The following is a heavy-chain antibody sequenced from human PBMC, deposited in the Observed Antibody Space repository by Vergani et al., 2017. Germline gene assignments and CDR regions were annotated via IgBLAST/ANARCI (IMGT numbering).Heavy chain of an antibody. CDR2: IYYSGST. J-gene: IGHJ6*02. D-gene: IGHD2-2*01. CDR1: GGSISSGGYY. CDR3: ARVGCSSTSCKDYYYGMDV. Sequence: QVQLPESGPGLVKPSQTLSLTCTVSGGSISSGGYYWSWIRQHPGKGLEWIGYIYYSGSTYYNPSLKSRVTISVDTSKNQFSLKLSSVTAADTAVYYCARVGCSSTSCKDYYYGMDVWGQGTTVTVSS. V-gene: IGHV4-31*03.